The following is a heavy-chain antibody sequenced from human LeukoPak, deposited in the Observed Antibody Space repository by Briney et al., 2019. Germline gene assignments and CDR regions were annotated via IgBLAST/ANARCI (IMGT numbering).Heavy chain of an antibody. CDR2: ISSASNTI. J-gene: IGHJ5*02. CDR1: GFTFSSYS. CDR3: ARDGWFGDNNWFDP. D-gene: IGHD3-10*01. Sequence: GGSLRLSCAASGFTFSSYSMDWVRQAPGKGLEWVSYISSASNTIYYADSVKGRFTISRDNAKNSLYLQMNSLRAEDTAMYYCARDGWFGDNNWFDPWGQGTLVTVSS. V-gene: IGHV3-48*01.